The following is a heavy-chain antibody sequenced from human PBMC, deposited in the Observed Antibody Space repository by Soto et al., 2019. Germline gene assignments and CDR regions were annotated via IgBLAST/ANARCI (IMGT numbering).Heavy chain of an antibody. CDR3: AKAAISYYDILTGYSPFDY. D-gene: IGHD3-9*01. J-gene: IGHJ4*02. CDR2: ISGSGGST. V-gene: IGHV3-23*01. Sequence: GGSLRLSCAASGFTFSSYAMSWVRQAPGKGLEWVSAISGSGGSTYYADSVKGRFTISRDNSKNTLYLQMNSLRAEDTAVYYCAKAAISYYDILTGYSPFDYWGQGTLVTVSS. CDR1: GFTFSSYA.